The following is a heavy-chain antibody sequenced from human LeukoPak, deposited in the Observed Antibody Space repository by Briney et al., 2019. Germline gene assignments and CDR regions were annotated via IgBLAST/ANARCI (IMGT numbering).Heavy chain of an antibody. J-gene: IGHJ6*03. CDR1: GGSFSGYY. CDR3: AREANLHSSWYGYYYYMDV. CDR2: INHSGST. Sequence: SETLSLTCAVYGGSFSGYYLSWIRQPPGKGLEWIGEINHSGSTNYNPSLKSRVIISVDTSKNQFSLKLSSVTAADTAVYYCAREANLHSSWYGYYYYMDVWGKGTTVTVSS. V-gene: IGHV4-34*01. D-gene: IGHD6-13*01.